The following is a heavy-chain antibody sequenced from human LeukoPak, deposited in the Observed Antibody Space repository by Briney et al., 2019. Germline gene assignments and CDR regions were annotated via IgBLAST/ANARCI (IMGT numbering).Heavy chain of an antibody. Sequence: KASETLSLTCTVSGGSISSYYWSWIRQPAGKGLEWIGRIYTSGSTNYNPSLKSRVTMSVDTSKNQFSLKLSSVTAADTAVYYCARVRTYYYYSSGYYGAPGAFDIWGQGTMVTVSS. J-gene: IGHJ3*02. V-gene: IGHV4-4*07. CDR3: ARVRTYYYYSSGYYGAPGAFDI. D-gene: IGHD3-22*01. CDR1: GGSISSYY. CDR2: IYTSGST.